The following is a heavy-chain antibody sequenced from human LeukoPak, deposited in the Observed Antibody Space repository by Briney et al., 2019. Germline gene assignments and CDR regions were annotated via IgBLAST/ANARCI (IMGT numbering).Heavy chain of an antibody. V-gene: IGHV3-15*01. CDR3: TTSTLFSGSYPDGY. CDR1: GFTFSNAW. CDR2: IKSKAHGGTA. D-gene: IGHD1-26*01. J-gene: IGHJ4*02. Sequence: GGSLRLSCAASGFTFSNAWMSWVRQAPGKGLEWIGRIKSKAHGGTADYAAPVKGRFTISRDDSKNTLYLQMNSLKTEDTAVYYCTTSTLFSGSYPDGYWGQGTLVTVSS.